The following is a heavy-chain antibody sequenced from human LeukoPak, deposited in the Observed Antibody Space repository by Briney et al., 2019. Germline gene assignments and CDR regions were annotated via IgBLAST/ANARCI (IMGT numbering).Heavy chain of an antibody. CDR3: ARGGSYYNNNWFDH. D-gene: IGHD3-10*01. V-gene: IGHV4-59*01. CDR2: IYYSGST. J-gene: IGHJ5*02. CDR1: GGSISSYY. Sequence: PSETLSLTCTVSGGSISSYYWGWVRQPPGKGLEGSGYIYYSGSTNYNPSLKSRGTISIDTSTHHFSLKLSSVTAADTAVYYCARGGSYYNNNWFDHWGQGTLVTVSS.